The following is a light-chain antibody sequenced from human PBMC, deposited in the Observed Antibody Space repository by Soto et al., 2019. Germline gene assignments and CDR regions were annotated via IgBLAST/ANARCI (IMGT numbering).Light chain of an antibody. J-gene: IGLJ2*01. CDR2: EVS. CDR3: SSYTSSSTYVL. CDR1: SSDVGSYNR. Sequence: QPALTQPPSVSGSPGQSVTISCTGTSSDVGSYNRVSWYQQPPGTAPKLMIYEVSNRPSGVPDRFSGSKSGNTASLTISGLQAEDEADYYCSSYTSSSTYVLFGGGTKLTVL. V-gene: IGLV2-18*02.